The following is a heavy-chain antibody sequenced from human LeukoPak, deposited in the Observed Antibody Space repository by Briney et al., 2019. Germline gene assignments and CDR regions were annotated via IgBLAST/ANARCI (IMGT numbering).Heavy chain of an antibody. J-gene: IGHJ6*04. V-gene: IGHV1-18*04. D-gene: IGHD2-15*01. Sequence: ASVKVSCKASGYTFTSYGISWVRQAPGQGLEWMGWISAYNGNTNYAQKLQGRVTMTTDTSTSTAYMELRSLRSDDTAVYYCARAGYCSGGSCYTPNYYYGMDVWGKGTTVTVSS. CDR3: ARAGYCSGGSCYTPNYYYGMDV. CDR2: ISAYNGNT. CDR1: GYTFTSYG.